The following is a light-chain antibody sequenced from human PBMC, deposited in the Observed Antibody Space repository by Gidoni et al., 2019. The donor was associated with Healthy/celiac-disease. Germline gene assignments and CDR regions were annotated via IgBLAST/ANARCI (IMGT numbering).Light chain of an antibody. CDR1: SSNTGNNY. CDR2: DNN. V-gene: IGLV1-51*01. Sequence: QSVLTQPPSVSAAPGQKVTISCSGSSSNTGNNYVSWYQQLPGTAPKLLIYDNNKRPSGIPDRFSGSKSGTSATLGITGLQTGDEADYYCGTWDSSLSVVFGGGTKLTVL. CDR3: GTWDSSLSVV. J-gene: IGLJ2*01.